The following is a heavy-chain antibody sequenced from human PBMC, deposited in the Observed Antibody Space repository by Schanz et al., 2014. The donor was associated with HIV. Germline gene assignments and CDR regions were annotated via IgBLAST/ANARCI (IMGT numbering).Heavy chain of an antibody. CDR3: ARTLRSPDSLWGNYRTPRGTAFDS. Sequence: QVPLQESGPGLVKPSQTLSLTCTVSGDSISGGGYYWSWIRQHPGKGLEWIGYIYYSGTTNYNPSLKSRVPLYVEIYKQQLPRRLSSATAADTAVYFCARTLRSPDSLWGNYRTPRGTAFDSWGQGGLVTVSS. V-gene: IGHV4-31*03. D-gene: IGHD3-16*02. CDR2: IYYSGTT. J-gene: IGHJ4*02. CDR1: GDSISGGGYY.